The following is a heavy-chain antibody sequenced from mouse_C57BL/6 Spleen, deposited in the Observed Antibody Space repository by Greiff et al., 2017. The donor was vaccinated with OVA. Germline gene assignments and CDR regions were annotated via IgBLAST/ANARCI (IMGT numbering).Heavy chain of an antibody. V-gene: IGHV1-74*01. CDR2: IHPSDSDT. CDR3: AIPSITTVEQGFAY. D-gene: IGHD1-1*01. Sequence: QVQLQQPGAELVKPGASVKVSCKASGYTFTSYWMHWVKQRPGQGLEWIGRIHPSDSDTNYNQKFKGKATLTVDKSSSTAYMQLSSLTSEDSAVYYCAIPSITTVEQGFAYWGQGTLVTVSA. J-gene: IGHJ3*01. CDR1: GYTFTSYW.